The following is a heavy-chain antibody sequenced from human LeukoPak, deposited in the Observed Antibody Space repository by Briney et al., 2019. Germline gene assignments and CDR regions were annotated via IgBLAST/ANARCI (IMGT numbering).Heavy chain of an antibody. J-gene: IGHJ4*02. CDR1: GFTLSSTY. CDR3: ARGTSGWYTLDY. V-gene: IGHV3-53*01. D-gene: IGHD6-19*01. CDR2: IYSGGTT. Sequence: GGSLRLSCAASGFTLSSTYMSWVRQAPGKGLEWVSLIYSGGTTYYADSVQGRFSISRDNSKNTLYLQVNSLRAEETAVYFCARGTSGWYTLDYWGQGTLVTVSS.